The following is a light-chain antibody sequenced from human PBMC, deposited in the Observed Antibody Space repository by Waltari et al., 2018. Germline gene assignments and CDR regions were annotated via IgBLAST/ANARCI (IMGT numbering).Light chain of an antibody. V-gene: IGKV1-5*03. J-gene: IGKJ1*01. CDR1: QSIGGW. CDR3: QHYNSYST. CDR2: QAS. Sequence: IQMPQSPSTLSASGGDRVTITCRASQSIGGWLAWYQQKPGEAPKLLIYQASTLESGVPSTFCGSGSGTEFTLTISDLQPDDFATYYCQHYNSYSTFGQGTKVEIK.